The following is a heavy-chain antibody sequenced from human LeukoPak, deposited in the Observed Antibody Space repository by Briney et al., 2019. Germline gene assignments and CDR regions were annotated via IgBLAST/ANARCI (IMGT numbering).Heavy chain of an antibody. CDR3: AKVRGESGNYFDY. CDR1: GFTVSSNY. Sequence: GGSLRLSCAASGFTVSSNYMSWVRQAPGKGLEWVSVIYSGGSTYYADSVKGRFTTSRDNSKNTLYLQMNSLRAEDTAVYYCAKVRGESGNYFDYWGQGTLVTVSS. D-gene: IGHD2-21*01. CDR2: IYSGGST. V-gene: IGHV3-53*01. J-gene: IGHJ4*02.